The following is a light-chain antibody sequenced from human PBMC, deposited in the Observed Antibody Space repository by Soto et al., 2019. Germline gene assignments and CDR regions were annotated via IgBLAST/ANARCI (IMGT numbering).Light chain of an antibody. CDR1: SSDVGGYDY. CDR3: CSYGGSFPYV. Sequence: QSVLTQPPSVSGSPGQSVTISCTGTSSDVGGYDYVSWYQQHPGKAPKLLIYDVTKRPSGVPDRFSGSKSATTASLTISGLQDEDDDDFFCCSYGGSFPYVFGTGTKLTVL. J-gene: IGLJ1*01. V-gene: IGLV2-11*01. CDR2: DVT.